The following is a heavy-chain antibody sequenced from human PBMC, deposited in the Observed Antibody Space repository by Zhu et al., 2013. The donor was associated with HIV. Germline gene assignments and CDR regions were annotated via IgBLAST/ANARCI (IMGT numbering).Heavy chain of an antibody. D-gene: IGHD3-10*01. CDR1: GYTFTSYG. V-gene: IGHV1-18*01. J-gene: IGHJ6*01. Sequence: QVQLVQSGAEVKKPGASVKVSCKASGYTFTSYGISWVRQAPGQGLEWMGWISAYNGNTNYAQKLQGRVTMTTDTSTSTAYMELRSLRSDDTAVYYCARDHSPLWFGGVSSNEDLYYYGMGRLGAQGDHGHRLL. CDR2: ISAYNGNT. CDR3: ARDHSPLWFGGVSSNEDLYYYGMGR.